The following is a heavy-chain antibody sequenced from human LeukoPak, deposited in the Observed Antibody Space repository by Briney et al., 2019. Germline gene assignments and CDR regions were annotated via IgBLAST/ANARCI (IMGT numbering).Heavy chain of an antibody. CDR2: ISSSSSYI. J-gene: IGHJ6*02. Sequence: GGSLRLSCAASGFTFSSYSMNWVRQAPGKGLEWVSSISSSSSYIYYADSVKGRFTISRDNAKNSLDLQMNSLGAEDTAVYYCARVPVVGAYYYGMDVWGQGTTVTVSS. D-gene: IGHD2-2*01. CDR3: ARVPVVGAYYYGMDV. V-gene: IGHV3-21*01. CDR1: GFTFSSYS.